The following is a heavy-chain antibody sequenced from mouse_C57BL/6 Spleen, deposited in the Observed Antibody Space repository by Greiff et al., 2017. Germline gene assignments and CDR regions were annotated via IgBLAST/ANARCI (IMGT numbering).Heavy chain of an antibody. CDR1: GFSFNTYA. Sequence: EVQLVESGGGLVQPTGSLTLSCAASGFSFNTYAMNWVRQAPGKGLEWVARIRSKSNNYATYYADSVKDRFTISRDDSESMLYLQMNNLKTEDTAMYYCVRENGYYGYFDVWGTGTTVTVSS. D-gene: IGHD2-2*01. CDR2: IRSKSNNYAT. CDR3: VRENGYYGYFDV. J-gene: IGHJ1*03. V-gene: IGHV10-1*01.